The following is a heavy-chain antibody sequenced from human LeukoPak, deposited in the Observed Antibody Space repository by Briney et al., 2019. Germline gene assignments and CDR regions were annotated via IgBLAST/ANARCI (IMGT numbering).Heavy chain of an antibody. D-gene: IGHD2-15*01. CDR1: GFPLSSYS. CDR2: ISASGSNI. CDR3: ARVKGSYFAY. V-gene: IGHV3-48*01. Sequence: GGSLRLSCAASGFPLSSYSISWFRQAPGKGLEWVAYISASGSNIYYVDSVEGRFTVSRDNPKSSLFLQMNSQRAEDTAVYYCARVKGSYFAYGGQGALVTVPS. J-gene: IGHJ4*02.